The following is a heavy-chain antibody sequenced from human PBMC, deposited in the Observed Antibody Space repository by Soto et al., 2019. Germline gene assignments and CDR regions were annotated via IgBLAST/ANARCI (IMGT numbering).Heavy chain of an antibody. CDR3: ARDQGIAAAGRDVSFDY. CDR2: INAGNGNT. J-gene: IGHJ4*02. Sequence: QVQLVQSGAEVKKPGASVKVSCKASGYTFTSYAMHWVRQAPGQRLEWMGWINAGNGNTKYSQKFQGRVTITRDTSASTAYMELSSLRSEDTAVYYCARDQGIAAAGRDVSFDYWGQGTLVTVSS. V-gene: IGHV1-3*01. CDR1: GYTFTSYA. D-gene: IGHD6-13*01.